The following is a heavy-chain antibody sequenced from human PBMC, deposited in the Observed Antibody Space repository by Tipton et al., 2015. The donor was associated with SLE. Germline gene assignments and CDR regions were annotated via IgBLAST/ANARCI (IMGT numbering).Heavy chain of an antibody. CDR3: VRGLGEIDYGDYGDL. Sequence: TLSLTCSVSGVSIGSYYWSWIRQPPGKGLEWIGYIHYSGSTNYNPSLESRVNISADTSKNQFSLRLTSVTAADTAVYYCVRGLGEIDYGDYGDLWGQGTLVTVSS. CDR1: GVSIGSYY. J-gene: IGHJ5*02. D-gene: IGHD4-17*01. CDR2: IHYSGST. V-gene: IGHV4-59*12.